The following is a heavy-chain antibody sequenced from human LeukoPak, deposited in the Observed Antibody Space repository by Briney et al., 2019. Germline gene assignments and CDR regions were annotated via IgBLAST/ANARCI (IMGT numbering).Heavy chain of an antibody. CDR2: INPNSGGT. Sequence: ASVKVSCKASGYTFTGYYMHWVRQAPGQGLEWMGWINPNSGGTNYAQKFQGRVTLTTDTSTTTGYMELRSLRSDDTAVYYCTRRGPEMGDYWGQGTLVTVSS. D-gene: IGHD1-14*01. J-gene: IGHJ4*02. CDR3: TRRGPEMGDY. CDR1: GYTFTGYY. V-gene: IGHV1-2*02.